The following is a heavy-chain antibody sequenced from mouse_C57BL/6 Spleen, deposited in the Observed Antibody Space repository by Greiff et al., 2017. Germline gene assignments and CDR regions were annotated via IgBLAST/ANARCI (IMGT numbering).Heavy chain of an antibody. CDR3: ARALYGYDVYYAMDY. D-gene: IGHD2-2*01. J-gene: IGHJ4*01. CDR2: IHPNYGTT. V-gene: IGHV1-39*01. CDR1: GYSFTDYN. Sequence: EVQLQQSGPELVKPGASVKTSCKASGYSFTDYNLNWVKQSNGKSLEWIGVIHPNYGTTSYNQKFKGKATLTVDPSSSTAYMQLNRLTSEDSAVYFCARALYGYDVYYAMDYWGQGTSVTVSS.